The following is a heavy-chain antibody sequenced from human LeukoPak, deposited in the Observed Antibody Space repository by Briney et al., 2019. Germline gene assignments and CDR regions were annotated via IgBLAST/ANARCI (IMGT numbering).Heavy chain of an antibody. CDR1: GYPFSSYS. CDR2: IYSGGST. V-gene: IGHV3-53*01. J-gene: IGHJ4*02. D-gene: IGHD3-10*01. CDR3: ARAKPKNMVRGLIMRRESRYYFDY. Sequence: PGGSLRLSCAASGYPFSSYSMNWVRQPPGKGLEWVSVIYSGGSTCYADSVKGRFTISRDNSKSTLYIQMNSLRAEDTAVYYCARAKPKNMVRGLIMRRESRYYFDYWGQGALVTVSS.